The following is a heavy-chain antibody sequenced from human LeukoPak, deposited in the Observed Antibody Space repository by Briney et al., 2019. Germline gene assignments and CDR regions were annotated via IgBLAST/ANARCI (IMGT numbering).Heavy chain of an antibody. CDR2: IYYRGST. Sequence: SETLSLTCTVSDGSINSSSYYWGWIRQPPGKGLEWIGNIYYRGSTYYNPSLYSRLTISIDRSKSQFSLKLSSVTAADTAVCYCARCDFGSGSYSPRFDFWGQGTLVTVSS. J-gene: IGHJ4*02. CDR1: DGSINSSSYY. CDR3: ARCDFGSGSYSPRFDF. V-gene: IGHV4-39*01. D-gene: IGHD3-10*01.